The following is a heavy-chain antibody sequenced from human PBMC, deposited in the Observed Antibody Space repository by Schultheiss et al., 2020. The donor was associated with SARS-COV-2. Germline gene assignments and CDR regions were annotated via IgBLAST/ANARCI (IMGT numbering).Heavy chain of an antibody. D-gene: IGHD2-8*01. V-gene: IGHV4-61*08. Sequence: SETLSLTCTVSGGSISSGGYYWSWIRQPPGKGLEWIGYIYTSGGTNYNPSLKSRVTISVDTSKNQFSLKLSSVTAADTAVYYCARDRWGTNGIYYFDYWGQGTLVTVSS. CDR3: ARDRWGTNGIYYFDY. CDR2: IYTSGGT. J-gene: IGHJ4*02. CDR1: GGSISSGGYY.